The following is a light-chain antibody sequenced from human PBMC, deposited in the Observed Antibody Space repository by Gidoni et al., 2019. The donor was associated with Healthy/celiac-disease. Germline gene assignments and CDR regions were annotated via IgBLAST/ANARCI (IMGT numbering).Light chain of an antibody. Sequence: EIGLTQSPATLSLSPGERATLSCRASQSVSSYLAWYQQKPGQAPRLLIYDASNRATGIPARFSGSGSGTDFTLTISSLEPEDFAVYSCQQRSNWPLGFGQGTRLEIK. CDR3: QQRSNWPLG. J-gene: IGKJ5*01. CDR2: DAS. V-gene: IGKV3-11*01. CDR1: QSVSSY.